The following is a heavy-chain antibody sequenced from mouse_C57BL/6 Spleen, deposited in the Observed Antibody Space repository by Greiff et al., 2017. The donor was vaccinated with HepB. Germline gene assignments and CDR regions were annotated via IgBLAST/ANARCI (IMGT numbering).Heavy chain of an antibody. J-gene: IGHJ1*03. CDR3: ARQKAYYYGSSYGYFDV. Sequence: DVQLVESGGGLVKPGGSLKLSCAASGFTFSSYTMSWVRQTPEKRLEWVATISGGGGNTYYPDSVKGRFTISRDNAKNTLYLQMSSLRSEDTALYYCARQKAYYYGSSYGYFDVWGTGTTVTVSS. D-gene: IGHD1-1*01. CDR2: ISGGGGNT. V-gene: IGHV5-9*01. CDR1: GFTFSSYT.